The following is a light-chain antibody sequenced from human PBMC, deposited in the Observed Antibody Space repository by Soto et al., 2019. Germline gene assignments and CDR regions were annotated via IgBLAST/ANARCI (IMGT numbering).Light chain of an antibody. Sequence: EIVLTQSPGTLSLSPGERATLSCRASQSVSSSYLAWYQQKPGQAPRLLIYGASSRATGIPDRFSGSGSGTDFTLTISSLRSEDFATYYCQQTSAAPFTFGPGTKVDNK. V-gene: IGKV3-20*01. J-gene: IGKJ3*01. CDR3: QQTSAAPFT. CDR1: QSVSSSY. CDR2: GAS.